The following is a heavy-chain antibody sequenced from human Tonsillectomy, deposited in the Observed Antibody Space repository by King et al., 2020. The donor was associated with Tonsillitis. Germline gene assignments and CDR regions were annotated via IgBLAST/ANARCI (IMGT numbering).Heavy chain of an antibody. J-gene: IGHJ3*02. Sequence: EVQLVESGGGLIQPGGSLRLSCAASGFTVSSNYMSWVRQAPGKGLEWVSVIYSGGSTYYADSVRGRFTISRDNSKNTLYLQMNSLRADDTAVYYCARVRASDAFDIWGQGTMVTVSS. CDR2: IYSGGST. CDR1: GFTVSSNY. V-gene: IGHV3-53*01. CDR3: ARVRASDAFDI.